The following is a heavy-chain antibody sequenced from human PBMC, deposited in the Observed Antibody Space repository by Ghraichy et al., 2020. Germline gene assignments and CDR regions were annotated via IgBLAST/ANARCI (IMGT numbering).Heavy chain of an antibody. CDR2: MNPNSGNT. D-gene: IGHD3-3*01. CDR3: ARGGSSQVRRTYYDFWSAPKGYYYYGMDV. V-gene: IGHV1-8*01. J-gene: IGHJ6*02. Sequence: ASVKVSCKASGYTFTSYDINWVRQATGQGLEWMGWMNPNSGNTGYAQKFQGRVTMTRNTSISTAYMELSSLRSEDTAVYYCARGGSSQVRRTYYDFWSAPKGYYYYGMDVWGQGTTVTVSS. CDR1: GYTFTSYD.